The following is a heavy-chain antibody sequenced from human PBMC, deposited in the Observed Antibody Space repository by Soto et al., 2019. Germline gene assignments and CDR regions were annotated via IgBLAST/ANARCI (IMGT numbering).Heavy chain of an antibody. CDR1: GFTFSSYA. CDR3: AKVGSSGYYPDY. V-gene: IGHV3-23*01. D-gene: IGHD3-22*01. Sequence: SLRLSCAASGFTFSSYAMSWVRQAPGKGLEWVSAISGSGGSTYYADSVKGRFTISRDNSKNTLYLQMNSLRAEDTAVYYCAKVGSSGYYPDYWGQGTLVTVSS. CDR2: ISGSGGST. J-gene: IGHJ4*02.